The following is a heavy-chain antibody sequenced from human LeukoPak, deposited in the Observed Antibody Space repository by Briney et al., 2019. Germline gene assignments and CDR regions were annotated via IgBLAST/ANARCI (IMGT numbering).Heavy chain of an antibody. Sequence: GGSLRLSCAASGFTFSSYAMHWVRQAPGKGLEWVAVISYDGSNKYYADSVKGRFTISRDNSKNTLYLQMNSLRAEDTAVYYCARGGRRGLDAFDIWGQGTMVTVSS. V-gene: IGHV3-30*04. CDR2: ISYDGSNK. CDR3: ARGGRRGLDAFDI. D-gene: IGHD3-10*01. CDR1: GFTFSSYA. J-gene: IGHJ3*02.